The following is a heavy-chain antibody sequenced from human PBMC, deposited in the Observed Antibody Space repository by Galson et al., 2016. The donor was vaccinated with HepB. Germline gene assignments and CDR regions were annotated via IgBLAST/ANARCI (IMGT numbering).Heavy chain of an antibody. CDR1: GFTFRTYT. CDR2: ISGTDDGA. J-gene: IGHJ4*02. V-gene: IGHV3-23*01. CDR3: AKGDTGTFRYFDY. D-gene: IGHD1-26*01. Sequence: SLRLSCAASGFTFRTYTMSWVRQAQGRGLERVSAISGTDDGAYYADSVKGRFTISRDNSKNTLHLQMNSLSAEDTAVYYRAKGDTGTFRYFDYWGQGTLVTVSS.